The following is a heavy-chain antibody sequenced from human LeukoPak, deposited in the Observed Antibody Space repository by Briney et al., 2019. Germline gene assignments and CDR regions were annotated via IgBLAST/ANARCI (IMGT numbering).Heavy chain of an antibody. CDR2: IIPIFGTA. CDR3: ARDVARGSLITMVRGVRNWFDP. V-gene: IGHV1-69*13. D-gene: IGHD3-10*01. J-gene: IGHJ5*02. CDR1: GDTFSSYA. Sequence: ASVKVSCKASGDTFSSYAISWVRQAPGQGLEWMGGIIPIFGTANYAQKFQGRVTITADESTSTAYMELSSLRSEDTAVYYCARDVARGSLITMVRGVRNWFDPWGQGTLVTVSS.